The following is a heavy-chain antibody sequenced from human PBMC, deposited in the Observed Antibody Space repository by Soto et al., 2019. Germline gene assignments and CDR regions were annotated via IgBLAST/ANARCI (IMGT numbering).Heavy chain of an antibody. D-gene: IGHD2-21*01. Sequence: ELQLVESGGALIQPGGSLRLACAASEFNVTKDHMNWVRQAPGKGLEWVSVIFGDGNTKFADSVKGGFTSARDTFKNTVFLQMNSLRAEDTANYDCAGDWNGDKYFDYWDQGTLVTVSS. CDR3: AGDWNGDKYFDY. J-gene: IGHJ4*02. CDR1: EFNVTKDH. V-gene: IGHV3-53*01. CDR2: IFGDGNT.